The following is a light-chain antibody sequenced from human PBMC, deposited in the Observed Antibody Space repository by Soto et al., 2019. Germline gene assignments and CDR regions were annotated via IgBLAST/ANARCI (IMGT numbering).Light chain of an antibody. CDR3: SSDTSSSTSVV. V-gene: IGLV2-14*01. J-gene: IGLJ2*01. Sequence: QSVLTQPASVSGSPGQSITISCTGTSSDVGTYNYVSWYQQHPGKAPKLMIYDVSNRPSGVSDRFSGSKSGNTASLTISGLQAEDEADYYCSSDTSSSTSVVFGGGTKLTVL. CDR2: DVS. CDR1: SSDVGTYNY.